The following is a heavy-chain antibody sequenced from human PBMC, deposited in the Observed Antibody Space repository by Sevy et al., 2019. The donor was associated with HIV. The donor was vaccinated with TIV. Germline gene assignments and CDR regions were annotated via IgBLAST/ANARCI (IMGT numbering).Heavy chain of an antibody. CDR3: TLCKGSQSIFDY. CDR2: LKRKRDGGTL. J-gene: IGHJ4*02. V-gene: IGHV3-49*04. Sequence: GGSLRLSCTASGFTFGDYGLSWVRQAPGKALEWIAFLKRKRDGGTLDHAASVKGRFTISRDDSKNIAYLQMNDLQTEDSALYYCTLCKGSQSIFDYWGRGALVTVSS. D-gene: IGHD2-15*01. CDR1: GFTFGDYG.